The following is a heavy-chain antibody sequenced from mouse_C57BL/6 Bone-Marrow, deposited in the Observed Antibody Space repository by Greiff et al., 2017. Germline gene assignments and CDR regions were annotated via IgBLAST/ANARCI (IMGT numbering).Heavy chain of an antibody. CDR2: IEPNSGGT. Sequence: QVHVKQPGPELVKPGASVKMSCKASGYTFTGYWMHWVKQRPGRGLEWIGRIEPNSGGTKYNEKFKSKATLTVNKASSTAYMQLCSLTSGESAVYSCARLFAYWGKGTLVTVSA. CDR1: GYTFTGYW. V-gene: IGHV1-72*01. J-gene: IGHJ3*01. CDR3: ARLFAY.